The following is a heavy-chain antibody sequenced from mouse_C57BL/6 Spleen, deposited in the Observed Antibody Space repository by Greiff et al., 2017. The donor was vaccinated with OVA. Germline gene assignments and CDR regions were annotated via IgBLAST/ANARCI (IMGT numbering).Heavy chain of an antibody. D-gene: IGHD3-2*02. J-gene: IGHJ4*01. CDR1: GYTFTSYW. Sequence: QVQLQQPGAELVRPGSSVKLSCKASGYTFTSYWMHWVKQRPIQGLEWIGNIDPSDSETHYNQKFKDKATLTVDKSSSTAYMQLSSLTSEDSAVYYCAGGGAQATNAMDYWGQGTSVTVSS. CDR2: IDPSDSET. V-gene: IGHV1-52*01. CDR3: AGGGAQATNAMDY.